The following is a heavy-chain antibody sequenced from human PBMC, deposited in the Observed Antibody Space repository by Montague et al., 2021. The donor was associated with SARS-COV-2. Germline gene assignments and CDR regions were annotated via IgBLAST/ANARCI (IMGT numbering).Heavy chain of an antibody. D-gene: IGHD3-3*01. J-gene: IGHJ6*02. CDR1: GGSISTSF. Sequence: SETLSLTCTVSGGSISTSFWSWVRQPPGKGLEWIAFISFTGGTNYNPSLKSRVVVSIDTSKRQVSLKVNSVTAADSAVYYCARESRLQCLEWSGSRYDYYGMDVWGQGTTVTVSS. CDR2: ISFTGGT. CDR3: ARESRLQCLEWSGSRYDYYGMDV. V-gene: IGHV4-59*01.